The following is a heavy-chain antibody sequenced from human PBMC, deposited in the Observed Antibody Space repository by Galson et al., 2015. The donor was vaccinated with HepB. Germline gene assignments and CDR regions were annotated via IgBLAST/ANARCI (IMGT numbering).Heavy chain of an antibody. Sequence: SLRLSCAASGLTFSNYAMSWVRQAPGKGLEWVSGIYPSGDTTYYADSVKGRFTISRDDSKNTLYLQMNSLRAEDTAVYFCAKDFCRADNCNPFVYWGQGTLVTVSS. V-gene: IGHV3-23*01. CDR2: IYPSGDTT. J-gene: IGHJ4*02. CDR1: GLTFSNYA. D-gene: IGHD1-20*01. CDR3: AKDFCRADNCNPFVY.